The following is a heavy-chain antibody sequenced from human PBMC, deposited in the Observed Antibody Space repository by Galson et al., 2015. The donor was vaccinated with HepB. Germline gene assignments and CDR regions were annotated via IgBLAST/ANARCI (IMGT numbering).Heavy chain of an antibody. Sequence: SLRLSCAASGFTFSSYWMSWARQAPGKGLEWVATMNQDGSKIYYVDSVKGRFTISRDNAKSSLNLQLNSLRAEDTAVYHCARDHAGDGLYFDHWGQGTLVTVSS. J-gene: IGHJ4*02. CDR3: ARDHAGDGLYFDH. D-gene: IGHD5-24*01. CDR2: MNQDGSKI. CDR1: GFTFSSYW. V-gene: IGHV3-7*03.